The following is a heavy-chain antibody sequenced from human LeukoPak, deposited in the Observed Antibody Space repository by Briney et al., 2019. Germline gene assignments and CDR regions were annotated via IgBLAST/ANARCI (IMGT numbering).Heavy chain of an antibody. V-gene: IGHV1-69*02. D-gene: IGHD5-18*01. CDR1: GGTFRGYT. Sequence: WGSVKDSCKAFGGTFRGYTIRSVRQPPRHPLVWIRRILPILGIANYPQKSHRIVTIPADKSTSTAYMELSSLRSEDTAVYYCEAAMGKLDYWGQGTLVTVSS. J-gene: IGHJ4*02. CDR2: ILPILGIA. CDR3: EAAMGKLDY.